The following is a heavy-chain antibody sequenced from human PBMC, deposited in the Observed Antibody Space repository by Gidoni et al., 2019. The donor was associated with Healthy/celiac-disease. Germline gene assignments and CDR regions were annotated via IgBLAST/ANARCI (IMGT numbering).Heavy chain of an antibody. CDR3: ARVAEAALLGSFDY. Sequence: QVQLVQSGAEVKKPGSSVKVSCTASGGTFSSYAISWVRQAPGQGLEWMGGIIPIFGTANYAQKCQGRVTITADESTSTAYMELSSLRSEDTAVYYCARVAEAALLGSFDYWGQGTLVTVSS. D-gene: IGHD6-6*01. CDR1: GGTFSSYA. CDR2: IIPIFGTA. V-gene: IGHV1-69*01. J-gene: IGHJ4*02.